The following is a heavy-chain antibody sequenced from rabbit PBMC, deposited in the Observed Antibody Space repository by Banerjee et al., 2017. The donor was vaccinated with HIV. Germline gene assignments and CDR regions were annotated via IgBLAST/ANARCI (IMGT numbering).Heavy chain of an antibody. V-gene: IGHV1S40*01. Sequence: QSLEESGGDLVKPGASLTLTCTASGFSFSSSYYMCWVRQAPGKGLEWIACINAGSSGSTYYASWAKGRFTISKTSSTTVTLQMTSLTAADTATYFCARDVVAGDGYALRGPGTLVTVS. D-gene: IGHD6-1*01. CDR2: INAGSSGST. J-gene: IGHJ6*01. CDR3: ARDVVAGDGYAL. CDR1: GFSFSSSYY.